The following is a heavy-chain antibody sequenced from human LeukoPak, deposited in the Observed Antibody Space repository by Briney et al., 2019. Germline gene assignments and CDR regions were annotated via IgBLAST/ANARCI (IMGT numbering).Heavy chain of an antibody. D-gene: IGHD3-10*01. V-gene: IGHV1-69*13. Sequence: SVKVSCKASGYTFTGYYMHWVRQAPGQGLEWMGGIIPIFGTANYAQKFQGRVTITADESTSTAYMELSSLRSEDTAVYYCARVSRYYYGSGSYYTPGYYYMDVWGKGTTVTISS. CDR1: GYTFTGYY. CDR2: IIPIFGTA. CDR3: ARVSRYYYGSGSYYTPGYYYMDV. J-gene: IGHJ6*03.